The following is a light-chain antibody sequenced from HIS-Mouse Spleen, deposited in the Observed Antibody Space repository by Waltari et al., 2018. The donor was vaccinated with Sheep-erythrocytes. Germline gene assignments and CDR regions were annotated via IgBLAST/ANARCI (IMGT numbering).Light chain of an antibody. CDR3: SSYTSSSTWV. Sequence: QSALTQPASVSGSPGQSITISCPGTSSYGGGYYYFSWYQQHPAKAPKLMIYDVRNRPSGVSNRFSGSKSGNTASLTISGLQAEDEADYYCSSYTSSSTWVFGGGTKLTVL. J-gene: IGLJ3*02. CDR1: SSYGGGYYY. V-gene: IGLV2-14*03. CDR2: DVR.